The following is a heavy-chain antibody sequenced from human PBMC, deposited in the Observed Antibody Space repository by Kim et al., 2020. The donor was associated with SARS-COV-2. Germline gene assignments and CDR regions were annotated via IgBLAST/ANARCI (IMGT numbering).Heavy chain of an antibody. V-gene: IGHV3-74*01. Sequence: GGSLRLSCAASGFTFSSSWMHWVRQPSGKGLVWVSRINSDGSTKTYADSVKGRFTISRDNAKNTLYLQMNSLRAEDTAVYFCVRSLYYYSRWGQGTLVTVSS. J-gene: IGHJ4*02. CDR1: GFTFSSSW. D-gene: IGHD3-10*01. CDR3: VRSLYYYSR. CDR2: INSDGSTK.